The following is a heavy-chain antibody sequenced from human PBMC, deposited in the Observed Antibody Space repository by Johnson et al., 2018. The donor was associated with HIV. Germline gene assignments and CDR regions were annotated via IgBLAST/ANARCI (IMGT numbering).Heavy chain of an antibody. V-gene: IGHV3-23*04. CDR3: ARGLDYYDSSGFRSASFDI. CDR2: ISGSGGST. Sequence: VLLVESGGGLVQPGGSLRLSCAASGFTFGSYAMSWVRQSPGKGLEWVSAISGSGGSTYYADSVKGRFTISRDNSKNTLYLQMNSLRVEDTAVYYCARGLDYYDSSGFRSASFDIWGQGTMVIVSP. J-gene: IGHJ3*02. D-gene: IGHD3-22*01. CDR1: GFTFGSYA.